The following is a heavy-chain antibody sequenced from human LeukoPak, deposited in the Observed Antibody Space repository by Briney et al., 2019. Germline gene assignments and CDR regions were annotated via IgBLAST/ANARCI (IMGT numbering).Heavy chain of an antibody. D-gene: IGHD6-13*01. Sequence: SGGSLRLSCAASEFSVGSNYMTWVRQAPGKGLEWVSLIYSGGSTYYADSVKGRFTISRDNSKNTLYLQMNSLRSEDTAMYYCARGGTNWYFPFLDYWGQGTLVTVSS. J-gene: IGHJ4*02. V-gene: IGHV3-53*05. CDR2: IYSGGST. CDR1: EFSVGSNY. CDR3: ARGGTNWYFPFLDY.